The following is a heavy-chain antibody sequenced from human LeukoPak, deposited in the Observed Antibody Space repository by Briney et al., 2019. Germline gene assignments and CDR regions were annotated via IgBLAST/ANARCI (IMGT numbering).Heavy chain of an antibody. Sequence: GGSLRLSCAASGFTFSSYGMYWVRQAPGKGLEWVSVISGSGGNTYYADSVKGRFTISRDNSKNTLYLQMNSLRAEDTAVYYCAKFQGRTRRYWYFDLWGRGTLVTVSS. J-gene: IGHJ2*01. V-gene: IGHV3-23*01. CDR1: GFTFSSYG. D-gene: IGHD1-7*01. CDR2: ISGSGGNT. CDR3: AKFQGRTRRYWYFDL.